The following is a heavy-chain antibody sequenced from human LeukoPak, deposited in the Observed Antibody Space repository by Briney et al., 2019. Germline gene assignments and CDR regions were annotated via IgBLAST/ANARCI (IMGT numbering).Heavy chain of an antibody. D-gene: IGHD3-3*01. J-gene: IGHJ6*03. V-gene: IGHV1-8*03. CDR3: ARVHYDFWSGYIWNYYYMDV. CDR1: GYTFTSYD. Sequence: ASVKVSCKASGYTFTSYDINWVRQATGQGLEWMGWMNPNSGNTGYAQKFQGRVTITRNTSISTAYMELSSLRSEDTAVYYCARVHYDFWSGYIWNYYYMDVWGKGTTVTVSS. CDR2: MNPNSGNT.